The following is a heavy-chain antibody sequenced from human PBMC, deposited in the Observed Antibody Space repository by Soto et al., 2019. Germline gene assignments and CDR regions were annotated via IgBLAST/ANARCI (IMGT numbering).Heavy chain of an antibody. CDR2: ISSNGVHT. CDR3: AKDDTSRAPRGYSSAWYGFFDP. Sequence: GGSLRLSCAASGFPFNKCAMSWVRQAPGTGLEWVSAISSNGVHTYYADSVKGRFAISRDNSKNTLYLELNSLRTEDTAVYYCAKDDTSRAPRGYSSAWYGFFDPWGQGTLVTVSS. J-gene: IGHJ5*02. CDR1: GFPFNKCA. V-gene: IGHV3-23*01. D-gene: IGHD6-19*01.